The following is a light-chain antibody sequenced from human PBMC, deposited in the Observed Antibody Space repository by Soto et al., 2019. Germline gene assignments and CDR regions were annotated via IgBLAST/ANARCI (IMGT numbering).Light chain of an antibody. Sequence: CRLTATVGDRVTITFRPSECISRWLAWYQQKPGKAHKLLIYKASSLESGVPGRFSGSGSGTEFTLNISSLQPHDFATYHCQQYDSYSFLTFAGGTNVDIK. CDR2: KAS. CDR3: QQYDSYSFLT. J-gene: IGKJ4*01. V-gene: IGKV1-5*03. CDR1: ECISRW.